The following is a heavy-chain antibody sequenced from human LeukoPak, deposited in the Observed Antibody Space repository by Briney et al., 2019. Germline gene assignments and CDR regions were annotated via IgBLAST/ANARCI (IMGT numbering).Heavy chain of an antibody. Sequence: GGSLRLSCAASGFTFDDYAMHWVRQAPGKGLEWVSLISWDGGSTYYADSVEGRFTISRDDAKNSLYLQMNSLRVEDTALYFCARDATTAVGWVYMDVWGKGTTVTISS. CDR3: ARDATTAVGWVYMDV. D-gene: IGHD1-1*01. CDR2: ISWDGGST. J-gene: IGHJ6*03. CDR1: GFTFDDYA. V-gene: IGHV3-43D*03.